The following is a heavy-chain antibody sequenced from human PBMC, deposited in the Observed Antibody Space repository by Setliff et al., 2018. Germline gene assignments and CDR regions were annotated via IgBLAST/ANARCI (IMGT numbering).Heavy chain of an antibody. J-gene: IGHJ4*02. Sequence: SGGSLRLSCAASGFTFSTYRMHWVRQAPGKGLEWVAVIWDDGGRKYHADSVKGRFTISRDNSKNTLYLQMNSLRPDDTAVYYCARTCSGSGCYAGLESWGQGTPVTVSS. CDR3: ARTCSGSGCYAGLES. CDR2: IWDDGGRK. V-gene: IGHV3-33*08. CDR1: GFTFSTYR. D-gene: IGHD2-15*01.